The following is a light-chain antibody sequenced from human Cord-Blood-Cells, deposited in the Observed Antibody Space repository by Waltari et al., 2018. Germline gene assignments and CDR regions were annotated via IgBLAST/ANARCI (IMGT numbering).Light chain of an antibody. CDR2: DVS. J-gene: IGLJ1*01. CDR1: SSDVGGYTF. V-gene: IGLV2-11*01. CDR3: CSYAGSYTGV. Sequence: QSALTQPRSVSGSPGQSVTISCTGTSSDVGGYTFASWYQQHPGKAPKLMIYDVSKRPSGVPDRFSGSKSGNTASLTISGLQAEDEADYYCCSYAGSYTGVFGTGTKVTVL.